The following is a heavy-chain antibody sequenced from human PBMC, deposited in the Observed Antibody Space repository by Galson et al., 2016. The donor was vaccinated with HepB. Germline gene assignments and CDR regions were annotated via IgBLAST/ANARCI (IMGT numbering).Heavy chain of an antibody. CDR2: ISHDGHNE. Sequence: SLRLSCAASGFNFSGYAMHWVRQAPGKGLEWVSLISHDGHNEHLIDSVKGRFTLSRDNSKSILYLQMDRLRPEDTATYYCAHLTIWEKWYVPWGQRTLVIVSS. CDR1: GFNFSGYA. V-gene: IGHV3-30*04. J-gene: IGHJ5*01. D-gene: IGHD7-27*01. CDR3: AHLTIWEKWYVP.